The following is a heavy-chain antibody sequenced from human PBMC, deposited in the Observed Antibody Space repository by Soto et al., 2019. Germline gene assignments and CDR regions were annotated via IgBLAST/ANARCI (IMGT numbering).Heavy chain of an antibody. CDR1: GFSFRSYA. V-gene: IGHV3-30*04. CDR2: ISYDGVKK. CDR3: ARRLVTTISYFGMDV. D-gene: IGHD5-12*01. J-gene: IGHJ6*02. Sequence: QVPLVESGGGVVQPGRSLRLSCAASGFSFRSYAMHWVRQTPGKGLEWVALISYDGVKKDYAVSVKGRFTISRDNSKNTLYLEMSSLRPEDTAVYYCARRLVTTISYFGMDVWGQGTTVSVSS.